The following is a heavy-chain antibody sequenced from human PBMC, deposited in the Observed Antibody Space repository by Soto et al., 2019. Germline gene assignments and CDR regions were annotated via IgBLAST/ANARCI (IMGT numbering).Heavy chain of an antibody. V-gene: IGHV3-48*03. J-gene: IGHJ6*02. CDR3: ARRTSMDV. CDR1: GYTFSRYE. CDR2: IDRRGSTT. Sequence: DVQLVDAGGGLVQPGGSLRLSCVASGYTFSRYEMNWVRQAPGKGLEWVAYIDRRGSTTFYADSVRGRFTISRDNAKDSMYLQMNSLRPEDTAVYYCARRTSMDVWGQGTTVTVSS.